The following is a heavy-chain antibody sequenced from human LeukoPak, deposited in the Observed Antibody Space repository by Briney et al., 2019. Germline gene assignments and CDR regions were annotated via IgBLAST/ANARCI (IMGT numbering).Heavy chain of an antibody. CDR2: IYTSGDT. CDR3: AGSISWYSYFDY. J-gene: IGHJ4*02. Sequence: SETLSLTCTVSGGSISSYYWSWIRQPAGKGLEWIGRIYTSGDTNYNPSLKSRVTMSVDTSKNQFSLKLSSVTAADTAVYYCAGSISWYSYFDYWGQGTLVTVSS. CDR1: GGSISSYY. V-gene: IGHV4-4*07. D-gene: IGHD6-13*01.